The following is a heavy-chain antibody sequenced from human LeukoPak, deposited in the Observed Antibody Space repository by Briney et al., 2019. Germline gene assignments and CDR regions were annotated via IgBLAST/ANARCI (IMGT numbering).Heavy chain of an antibody. V-gene: IGHV3-48*01. D-gene: IGHD2-2*01. CDR1: GFTFSSYS. Sequence: PGGSLRLSCAASGFTFSSYSMNWVRQAPGKGLEWVSYISSSSSTIYYADSVKGRFTISRDNAKNSLYLQMNSLRAEDTAVYYCARDCSSTSCSSAHWGQGTLVTVSS. J-gene: IGHJ4*02. CDR3: ARDCSSTSCSSAH. CDR2: ISSSSSTI.